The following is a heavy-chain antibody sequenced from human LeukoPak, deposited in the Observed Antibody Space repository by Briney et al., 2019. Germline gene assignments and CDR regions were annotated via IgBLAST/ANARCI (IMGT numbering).Heavy chain of an antibody. CDR2: INPNSGGT. D-gene: IGHD6-6*01. CDR1: GYTFISYT. Sequence: EASVKVSCKASGYTFISYTMNWVRQAPGQGLEWMGWINPNSGGTNYAQKFRGRVTMTRDTSISTAYMELSRLRSDDTAVYYCAREGVYSSSAVDYWGQGTLVTVSS. V-gene: IGHV1-2*02. CDR3: AREGVYSSSAVDY. J-gene: IGHJ4*02.